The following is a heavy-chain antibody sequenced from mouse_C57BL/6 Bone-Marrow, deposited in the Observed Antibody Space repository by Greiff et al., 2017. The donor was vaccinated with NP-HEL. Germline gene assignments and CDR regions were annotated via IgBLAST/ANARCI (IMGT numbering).Heavy chain of an antibody. J-gene: IGHJ3*01. Sequence: QVQLQQSGAELARPGASVKLSCKASGYTFTSYGISWVKQRTGQGLEWIGEIYPRSGNTYYNEKFKGKATLTADKSSSTAYMDLRSLTSEDSAVYFCARGAGYGAWFAYWGQGTLVTVSA. V-gene: IGHV1-81*01. CDR2: IYPRSGNT. D-gene: IGHD2-2*01. CDR1: GYTFTSYG. CDR3: ARGAGYGAWFAY.